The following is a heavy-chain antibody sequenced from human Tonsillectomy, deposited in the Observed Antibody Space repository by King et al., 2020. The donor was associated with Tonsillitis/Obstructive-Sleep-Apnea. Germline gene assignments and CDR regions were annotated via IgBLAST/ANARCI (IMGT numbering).Heavy chain of an antibody. Sequence: QLQESGPGLVKPSETLSLTCTVSGGSISSYYWSWIRQPPGKGLEWIGYIHYSGSTNYNPSLKSRVTISVDTSKNQFSLKLSSVTAADTAVYYCARVGNYDILTGGYGMDVWGQGTTVTVSS. CDR3: ARVGNYDILTGGYGMDV. D-gene: IGHD3-9*01. J-gene: IGHJ6*02. CDR2: IHYSGST. V-gene: IGHV4-59*01. CDR1: GGSISSYY.